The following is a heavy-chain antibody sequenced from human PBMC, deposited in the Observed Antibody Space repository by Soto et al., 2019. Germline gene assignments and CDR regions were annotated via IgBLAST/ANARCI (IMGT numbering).Heavy chain of an antibody. CDR3: ATPWFGDGDY. J-gene: IGHJ4*02. CDR2: IYYSGST. V-gene: IGHV4-39*01. D-gene: IGHD3-10*01. CDR1: GGTISSSSYY. Sequence: QLQLQESGPGLVKPSETLSLTCTVSGGTISSSSYYWGWIRQPPGKGLEWIGSIYYSGSTHYNPSLKSRVTISVDTSKNQFSLKLSSVTAADTAVYYCATPWFGDGDYWGQGTLVTVSS.